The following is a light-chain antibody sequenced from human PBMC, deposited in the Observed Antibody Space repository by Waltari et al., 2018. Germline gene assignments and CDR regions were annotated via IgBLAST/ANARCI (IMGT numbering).Light chain of an antibody. J-gene: IGKJ3*01. CDR1: ESISSSY. CDR2: GAS. Sequence: EIVLTQSPGTLSLSPGDRATLSCRASESISSSYLAWYQQKPGLAPRLLVYGASSRAAGIPDRFSGSGSGTDFTLTISRVEPEDFAVYYCQQYGSSPLVTFGPGTKVDIK. CDR3: QQYGSSPLVT. V-gene: IGKV3-20*01.